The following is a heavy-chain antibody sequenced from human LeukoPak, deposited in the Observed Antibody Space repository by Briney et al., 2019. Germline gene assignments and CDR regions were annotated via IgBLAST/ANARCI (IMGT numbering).Heavy chain of an antibody. D-gene: IGHD6-13*01. CDR3: AKYSSSWSRFFDY. CDR2: IKQDGSEK. V-gene: IGHV3-7*03. J-gene: IGHJ4*02. CDR1: GFTFSSYW. Sequence: GGSLRLSCAASGFTFSSYWMSWVRQAPGKGLEWVANIKQDGSEKYYVDSVKGRFTISRDNAKNSLYLQMNSLRAEDTAVYYCAKYSSSWSRFFDYWGQGTLVTVSS.